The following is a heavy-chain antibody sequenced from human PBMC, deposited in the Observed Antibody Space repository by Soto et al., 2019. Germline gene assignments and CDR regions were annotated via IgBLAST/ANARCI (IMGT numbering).Heavy chain of an antibody. CDR2: INGDGSDT. CDR1: GFSFSLYW. CDR3: AREFGEVGATAVYDI. D-gene: IGHD1-26*01. Sequence: GGSLRLSCAASGFSFSLYWMHWVRQAPGKGLVWVSRINGDGSDTSYGDSVKGRFTTSSDNAKNTLYLHMNSVGAEDTPVHYCAREFGEVGATAVYDIWGQGTMVTVSS. V-gene: IGHV3-74*01. J-gene: IGHJ3*02.